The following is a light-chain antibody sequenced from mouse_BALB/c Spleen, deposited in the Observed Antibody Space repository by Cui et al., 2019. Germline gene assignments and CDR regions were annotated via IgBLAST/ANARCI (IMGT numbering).Light chain of an antibody. CDR2: KVA. J-gene: IGKJ5*01. V-gene: IGKV1-117*01. CDR3: CQGGHVPPT. Sequence: DVLMTQTPLSLPVRLGDQASISCRSSQSIVHSNGNTYLEWYLQKPGQSPKLLIYKVANRRSWGPDRFSGSGAGREFTLKISRGEAEELVGYYCCQGGHVPPTFGAGTKLELK. CDR1: QSIVHSNGNTY.